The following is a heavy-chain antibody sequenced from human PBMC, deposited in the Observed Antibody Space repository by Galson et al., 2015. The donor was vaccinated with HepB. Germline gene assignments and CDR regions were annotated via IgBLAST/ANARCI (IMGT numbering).Heavy chain of an antibody. Sequence: SVKVSCKASGSTFTNYGISWVRQAPGQGLEWMGWISAYNGNTNYAQMLRGRVTMTTDTSTTTAYMELRSLRSDDTAVYYCARSRGVGEYLENWGQGTLVTVSS. D-gene: IGHD3-10*01. V-gene: IGHV1-18*01. CDR3: ARSRGVGEYLEN. CDR2: ISAYNGNT. J-gene: IGHJ4*02. CDR1: GSTFTNYG.